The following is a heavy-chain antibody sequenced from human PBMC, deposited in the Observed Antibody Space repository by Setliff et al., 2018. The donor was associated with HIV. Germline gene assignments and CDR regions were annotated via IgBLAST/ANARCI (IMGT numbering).Heavy chain of an antibody. CDR3: ARETYYYDSIGYWRSDAFDV. Sequence: SETLSLTCAVYGGSFSGYYWSWIRQPPGKGLEWIGGMDHSEGANYNPSLKGRVTISVDTSKNQFSLRLSSVTAADTAVYYCARETYYYDSIGYWRSDAFDVWGQGTMVTVSS. J-gene: IGHJ3*01. V-gene: IGHV4-34*01. CDR2: MDHSEGA. D-gene: IGHD3-22*01. CDR1: GGSFSGYY.